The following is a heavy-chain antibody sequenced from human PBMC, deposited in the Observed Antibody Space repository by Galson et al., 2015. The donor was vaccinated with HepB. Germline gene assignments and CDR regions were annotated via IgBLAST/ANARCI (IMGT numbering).Heavy chain of an antibody. Sequence: SLRLSCAASGFTFRTYWMHWVRQAPGKGLIWVSHINSDGSATTYADSVKGRFTISRDNTKNTLYLQMNSLRAEDTAVYYCARSFDDWGQGTMVTVSS. V-gene: IGHV3-74*01. CDR3: ARSFDD. J-gene: IGHJ3*01. CDR1: GFTFRTYW. CDR2: INSDGSAT.